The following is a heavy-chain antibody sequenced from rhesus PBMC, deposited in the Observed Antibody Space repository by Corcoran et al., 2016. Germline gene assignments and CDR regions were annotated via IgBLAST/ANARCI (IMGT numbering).Heavy chain of an antibody. CDR1: GGSIRSSD. Sequence: QAQLQESGPGLVKPSETLSVTCAVSGGSIRSSDWSWIRPAPGKGLEWIGYIYGSASSTNYNPSLKSRVTLSVDTSKNQLSLKLSSVTAADTAVYYCARVGSGWCLDYWGQGVLVTVSS. CDR2: IYGSASST. V-gene: IGHV4-169*01. J-gene: IGHJ4*01. D-gene: IGHD2-21*01. CDR3: ARVGSGWCLDY.